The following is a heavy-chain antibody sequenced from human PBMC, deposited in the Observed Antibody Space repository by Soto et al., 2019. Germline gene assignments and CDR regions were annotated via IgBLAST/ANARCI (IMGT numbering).Heavy chain of an antibody. D-gene: IGHD3-9*01. CDR3: AILRYFDWFPPDY. J-gene: IGHJ4*02. CDR1: GGSFSGYY. Sequence: SETLSLTCAVYGGSFSGYYWSWIRQPPGKGLEWIGEINHSGSTNYNPSLKSRVTISVDTSKNQFSLKLSSVTAADTAVYYCAILRYFDWFPPDYWGQGTLVTVSS. V-gene: IGHV4-34*01. CDR2: INHSGST.